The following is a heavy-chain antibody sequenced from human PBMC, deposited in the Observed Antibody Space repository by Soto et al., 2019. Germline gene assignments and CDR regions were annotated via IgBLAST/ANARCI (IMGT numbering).Heavy chain of an antibody. Sequence: QVQLQESGPGLVKPSQTLSLTCTVSGGSISSGGYYWSWIRQHPGKGLEWIGYIYYSGSTYYNPSVKSRVTISVDTSKNQFSLKLRSVTAADTAVYYCARRAMTTYYDFWSGSAPDAFDIWGQGTMVTVSS. V-gene: IGHV4-31*03. CDR2: IYYSGST. CDR3: ARRAMTTYYDFWSGSAPDAFDI. CDR1: GGSISSGGYY. J-gene: IGHJ3*02. D-gene: IGHD3-3*01.